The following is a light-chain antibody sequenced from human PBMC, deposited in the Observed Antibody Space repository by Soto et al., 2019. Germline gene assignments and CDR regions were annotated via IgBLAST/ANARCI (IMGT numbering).Light chain of an antibody. J-gene: IGKJ4*01. CDR2: DAS. Sequence: EIVLTQSPATLSLSPGERATLSCRATENLRTFLAWYQQKAGQAPRLLIYDASNRATGIPDRFSGSGSGTDFTLTISNLEPEDSAVYYCQQRSNWLTFGGGTKVEIK. CDR3: QQRSNWLT. V-gene: IGKV3-11*01. CDR1: ENLRTF.